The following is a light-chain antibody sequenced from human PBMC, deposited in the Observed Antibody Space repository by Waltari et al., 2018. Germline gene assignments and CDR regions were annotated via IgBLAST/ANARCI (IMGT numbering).Light chain of an antibody. J-gene: IGKJ3*01. CDR1: QNIHTY. CDR2: AAS. Sequence: DIQLTQSPSSLSASVGDRVSITCRASQNIHTYLNWYQQIPGKAPRLLISAASNLQSGVPSRFSGRGSGTDFTLTVTSLHPEDFAAYYCQQSYGSPPTFGPGTKIHIK. CDR3: QQSYGSPPT. V-gene: IGKV1-39*01.